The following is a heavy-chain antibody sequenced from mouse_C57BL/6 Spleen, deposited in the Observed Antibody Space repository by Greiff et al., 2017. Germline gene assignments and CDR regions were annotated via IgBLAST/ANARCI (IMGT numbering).Heavy chain of an antibody. Sequence: QVQLQQSGAELVKPGASVKLSCKASGYTFNSYWMHWVKQRPGQGLEWIGLINPSSGYTKYNQKFKDKATLTADKSSSTAYMQLSSLTYEDSAVYYCARFLISTVCDTRYFDVWGTGTTVTVSS. V-gene: IGHV1-7*01. D-gene: IGHD2-1*01. CDR3: ARFLISTVCDTRYFDV. CDR1: GYTFNSYW. J-gene: IGHJ1*03. CDR2: INPSSGYT.